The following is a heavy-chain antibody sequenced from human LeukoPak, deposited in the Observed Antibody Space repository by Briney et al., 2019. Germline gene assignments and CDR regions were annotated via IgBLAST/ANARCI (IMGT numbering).Heavy chain of an antibody. V-gene: IGHV3-7*03. CDR3: AKQYGSGSYSAFDI. Sequence: PGGSLRLSCAASGFTFSSYWMSWVRQAPGKGLEWVANIKQDGSEKYYVDSVKGRFTISRDNSKNTLYLQMNSLRAEDTAVYYCAKQYGSGSYSAFDIWGQGTMVTVSS. D-gene: IGHD3-10*01. J-gene: IGHJ3*02. CDR1: GFTFSSYW. CDR2: IKQDGSEK.